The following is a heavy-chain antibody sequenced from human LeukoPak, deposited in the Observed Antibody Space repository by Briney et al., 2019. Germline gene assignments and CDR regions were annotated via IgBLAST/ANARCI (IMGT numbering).Heavy chain of an antibody. V-gene: IGHV3-23*01. CDR3: TTERRGGYALYYFDY. Sequence: PGGSLRLSCAASGFTFSSYAMSWVRQAPGKGLEWVSAISGSGGSTYYADSVKGRFTISRDNSKNTLYLQMNSLRAEDTAVYYCTTERRGGYALYYFDYWGQGTLVTVSS. CDR2: ISGSGGST. D-gene: IGHD5-12*01. J-gene: IGHJ4*02. CDR1: GFTFSSYA.